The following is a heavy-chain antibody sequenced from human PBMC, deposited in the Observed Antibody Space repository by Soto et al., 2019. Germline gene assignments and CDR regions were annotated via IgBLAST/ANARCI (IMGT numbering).Heavy chain of an antibody. V-gene: IGHV3-30-3*01. CDR2: ISYDGSNK. CDR1: GFTFSSYA. J-gene: IGHJ4*02. D-gene: IGHD6-19*01. CDR3: ATLELQWLIRR. Sequence: PGGSLRLSCAASGFTFSSYAMPWVRQAPGKGLEWVAVISYDGSNKYYADSVKGRFTISRDNSKNTLYLQMNSLRAEDTAVYYCATLELQWLIRRWGQGTLVTVSS.